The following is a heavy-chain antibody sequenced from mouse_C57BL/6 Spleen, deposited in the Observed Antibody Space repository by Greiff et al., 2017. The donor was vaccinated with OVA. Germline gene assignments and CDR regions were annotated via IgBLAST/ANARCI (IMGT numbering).Heavy chain of an antibody. J-gene: IGHJ1*03. CDR2: INPNNGGT. CDR1: GYTFTDYN. V-gene: IGHV1-18*01. CDR3: ARGRLYYGRGYFDV. Sequence: EVQLQQSGPELVKPGASVKIPCKASGYTFTDYNMDWVKQSHGKSLEWIGDINPNNGGTIYNQKFKGKATLTVDKSSSTAYMELRSLTSEDTAVYYCARGRLYYGRGYFDVWGTGTTVTVSS. D-gene: IGHD1-1*01.